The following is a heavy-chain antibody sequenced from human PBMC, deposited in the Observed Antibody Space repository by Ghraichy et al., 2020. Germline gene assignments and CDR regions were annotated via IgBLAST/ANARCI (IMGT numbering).Heavy chain of an antibody. Sequence: SETLSLTCAVYGGSFSGYYWSWIRQPPGKGLEWIGEINHSGSTNYNPSLKSRVTISVDTSKNQFSLKLSSVTAADTAVYYCARGGYRNAFDIWGQGTMVTVSS. D-gene: IGHD5-18*01. CDR1: GGSFSGYY. V-gene: IGHV4-34*01. CDR2: INHSGST. J-gene: IGHJ3*02. CDR3: ARGGYRNAFDI.